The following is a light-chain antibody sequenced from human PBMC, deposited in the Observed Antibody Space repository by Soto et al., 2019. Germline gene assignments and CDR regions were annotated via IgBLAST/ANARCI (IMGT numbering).Light chain of an antibody. CDR1: QSVSSY. V-gene: IGKV3-11*01. Sequence: EIVLTQSPATLYLSPGERATLSCRASQSVSSYLAWYQQKPGQAPRLLIYDASNRATGIPARFSGRGSGTYFTLNISSLEPEDFAVYYCQQRSNWPSLTFGGGTKVEIK. CDR2: DAS. CDR3: QQRSNWPSLT. J-gene: IGKJ4*01.